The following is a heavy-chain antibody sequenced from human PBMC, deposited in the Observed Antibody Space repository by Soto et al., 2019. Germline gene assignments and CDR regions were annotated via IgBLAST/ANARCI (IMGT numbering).Heavy chain of an antibody. Sequence: ASVKVCCKASGYTFTSYDINWVRQATGQGLEWMGWMNPNSGNTGYAQKFQGRVTMTRNTSISTAYMELSSLRSEDTAVYYCARTYSSSWSLMPPTLRRMELWGPGPTVTVSS. CDR2: MNPNSGNT. CDR1: GYTFTSYD. V-gene: IGHV1-8*01. D-gene: IGHD6-13*01. J-gene: IGHJ6*02. CDR3: ARTYSSSWSLMPPTLRRMEL.